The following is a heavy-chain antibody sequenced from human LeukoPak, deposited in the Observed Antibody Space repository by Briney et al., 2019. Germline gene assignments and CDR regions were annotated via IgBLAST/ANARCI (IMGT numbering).Heavy chain of an antibody. CDR3: ARDGRRGTVDY. J-gene: IGHJ4*02. D-gene: IGHD4-17*01. CDR1: GGSFSGYY. CDR2: INHSGST. V-gene: IGHV4-34*01. Sequence: PSETLSLTCAVYGGSFSGYYWSWIRQPPGKGLEWIGEINHSGSTNYNPSLKSRVTISVDTSKNQFSLKLSSVTAADTAVYYCARDGRRGTVDYWGQGTLVTVSS.